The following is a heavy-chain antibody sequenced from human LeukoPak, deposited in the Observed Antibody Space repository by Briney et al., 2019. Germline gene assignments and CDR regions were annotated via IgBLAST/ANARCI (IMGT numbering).Heavy chain of an antibody. J-gene: IGHJ6*02. V-gene: IGHV1-69*04. D-gene: IGHD2-15*01. CDR2: IIPILGIA. CDR1: GGTFSSYA. Sequence: ASVKVSCKASGGTFSSYAISWVRQAPGQGLEWMGRIIPILGIANYAQKFQGRVTITADKSTSTAYMELSSLRSEDTAVYYCASGTSDCSGGSCYSRHYYYYGMDVWGQGTTVTVSS. CDR3: ASGTSDCSGGSCYSRHYYYYGMDV.